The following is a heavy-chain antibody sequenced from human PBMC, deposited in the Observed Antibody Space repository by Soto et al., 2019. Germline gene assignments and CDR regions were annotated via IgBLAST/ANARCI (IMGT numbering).Heavy chain of an antibody. J-gene: IGHJ2*01. V-gene: IGHV3-23*01. Sequence: EVQLLESGGGLVQPGGSLRLSCAASGFTFSSYAMNWVRQAPGKGLEWVSVISGSGGSTYYADAVKGRFTISRDNSTSTLDLQMNSLRAEDTAVYYCAKRTVGWYFDLWGRGTLVTVSS. D-gene: IGHD4-17*01. CDR3: AKRTVGWYFDL. CDR2: ISGSGGST. CDR1: GFTFSSYA.